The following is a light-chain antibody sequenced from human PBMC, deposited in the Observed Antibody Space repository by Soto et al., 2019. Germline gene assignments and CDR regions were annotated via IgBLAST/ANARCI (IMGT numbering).Light chain of an antibody. Sequence: QSVLTQPPSASGTPGQRVTISCSGSSSNIGGYTVNWYQQLPGTAPKLLMFANKERPSGVPDRFSASKSGTSASLAINGLQSDDEADYYCDTCDGSLNGGVFGGGTKLTVL. J-gene: IGLJ3*02. CDR2: ANK. CDR1: SSNIGGYT. CDR3: DTCDGSLNGGV. V-gene: IGLV1-44*01.